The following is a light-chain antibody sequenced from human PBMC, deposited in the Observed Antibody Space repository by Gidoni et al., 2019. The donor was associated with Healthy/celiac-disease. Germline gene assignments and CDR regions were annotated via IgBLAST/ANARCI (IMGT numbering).Light chain of an antibody. Sequence: QSVLTQPPSASATPGQRVTIACSGSSSNIGSNYVYWYQQHPGTAPKLLIYRNNQRPSGVPDRFSGSKSGTSASLAISGLRSEDEADYYCAAWDDSLSGWVFGGGTKLTVL. J-gene: IGLJ3*02. CDR2: RNN. CDR3: AAWDDSLSGWV. CDR1: SSNIGSNY. V-gene: IGLV1-47*01.